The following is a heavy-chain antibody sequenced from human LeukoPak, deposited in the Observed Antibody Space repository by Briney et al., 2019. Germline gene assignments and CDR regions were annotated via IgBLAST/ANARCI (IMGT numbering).Heavy chain of an antibody. CDR1: GFTFSNYA. Sequence: GGSLRLSCTASGFTFSNYAMNWVRQAPGKGLEWVSIISASGGSKYHADSVKGRFTISRDNSKSTLYLQMNSLRAQDTAVYYCAKDFYNNSPRGYFDYWGQGILVTVSS. D-gene: IGHD1-14*01. V-gene: IGHV3-23*01. J-gene: IGHJ4*02. CDR2: ISASGGSK. CDR3: AKDFYNNSPRGYFDY.